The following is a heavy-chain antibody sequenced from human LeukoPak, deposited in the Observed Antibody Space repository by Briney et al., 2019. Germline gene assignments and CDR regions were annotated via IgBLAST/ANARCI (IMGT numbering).Heavy chain of an antibody. CDR1: GGTISSYY. J-gene: IGHJ3*02. CDR3: ASSAFDI. V-gene: IGHV4-59*01. Sequence: PSETLPLTCTVSGGTISSYYWNWIRQPPGKGPEWIGYIHHSGSTNYNPSLKSRVTISVDPSKNQFSLKLSSVTAADTAVYYCASSAFDIWGQGTMVTVSS. CDR2: IHHSGST.